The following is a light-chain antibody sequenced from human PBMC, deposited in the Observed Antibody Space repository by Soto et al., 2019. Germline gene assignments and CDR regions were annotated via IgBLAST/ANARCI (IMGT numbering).Light chain of an antibody. CDR2: KAS. J-gene: IGKJ1*01. CDR1: QSISTW. V-gene: IGKV1-5*03. CDR3: QEHNSYSRGT. Sequence: DIQMTQSPSTLSASVVDRLSITCLASQSISTWFAWYQPTPGKAPKLLIYKASSSASGVPSRSSGSGSGTEFTLTITSMQSDDFATYYCQEHNSYSRGTFGQGTKVDIK.